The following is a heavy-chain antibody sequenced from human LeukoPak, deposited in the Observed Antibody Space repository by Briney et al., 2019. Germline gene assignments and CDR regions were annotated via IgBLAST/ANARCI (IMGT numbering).Heavy chain of an antibody. Sequence: PSETLSLTCTVSGGSISSSSYYWGWIRQPPGKGLEWIGSIYYSGSTYYNPSLKSRVTISVDTSKNQFSLKLSSVTAADTAVYYCARARKVTPWFDPWGQGTLVTVSS. V-gene: IGHV4-39*07. CDR1: GGSISSSSYY. J-gene: IGHJ5*02. CDR3: ARARKVTPWFDP. CDR2: IYYSGST.